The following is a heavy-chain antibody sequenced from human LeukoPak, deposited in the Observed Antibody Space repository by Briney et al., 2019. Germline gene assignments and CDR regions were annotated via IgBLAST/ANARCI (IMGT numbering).Heavy chain of an antibody. CDR1: GGTFSSYA. D-gene: IGHD2-15*01. J-gene: IGHJ6*03. CDR2: TIPIFGTA. V-gene: IGHV1-69*05. Sequence: SVKVSCKASGGTFSSYAISWVRQAPGQGLEWMGRTIPIFGTANYAQKFQGRVTITTDESTSTAYMELSSLRSEDTAVYYCASEYCSGGSCYHYYYYMDVWGKGTTVTVSS. CDR3: ASEYCSGGSCYHYYYYMDV.